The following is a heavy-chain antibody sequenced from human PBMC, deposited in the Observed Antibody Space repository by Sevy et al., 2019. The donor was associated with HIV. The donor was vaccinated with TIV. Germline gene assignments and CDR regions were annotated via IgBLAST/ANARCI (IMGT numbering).Heavy chain of an antibody. CDR1: GFTFGDYA. Sequence: GGSLRLSCAASGFTFGDYAMNWVRQAPGKGLEWVAFLKSKASCGTLHHAASVQGRFTISRDDSKNIAYLQMNDLKTEDTAVYYCTRWKGEQSIFDYWGQGALVTVSS. D-gene: IGHD1-1*01. J-gene: IGHJ4*02. CDR3: TRWKGEQSIFDY. CDR2: LKSKASCGTL. V-gene: IGHV3-49*04.